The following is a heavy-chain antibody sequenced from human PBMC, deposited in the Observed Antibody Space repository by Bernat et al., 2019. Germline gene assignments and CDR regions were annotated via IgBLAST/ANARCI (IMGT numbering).Heavy chain of an antibody. D-gene: IGHD2-2*01. Sequence: VQLVESGGGVVQPGRSLRLSCVASGFTFSSYAMHWVRQAPGKGLEYVSGISTDGHRTYYADSMKGRFTISRDNSKSTLYLQMGSLREEDMAVYYCARGQGHCTGTIYYGDHFDYWGQGTLVTVSS. V-gene: IGHV3-64*07. CDR1: GFTFSSYA. CDR3: ARGQGHCTGTIYYGDHFDY. CDR2: ISTDGHRT. J-gene: IGHJ4*02.